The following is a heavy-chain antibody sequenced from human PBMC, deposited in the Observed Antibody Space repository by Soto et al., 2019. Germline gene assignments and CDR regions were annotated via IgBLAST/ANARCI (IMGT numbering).Heavy chain of an antibody. V-gene: IGHV3-11*01. CDR3: ARDRVVVVPAAMSRQQNYYYYGMDV. J-gene: IGHJ6*02. CDR1: GFTFSDYY. CDR2: ISSSGSTI. D-gene: IGHD2-2*01. Sequence: PGGSLRLSCAASGFTFSDYYMSWIRQAPGKGLEWVSYISSSGSTIYYADSVKGRFTISRDNAKNSLYLQMNSLRAEDTAVYYCARDRVVVVPAAMSRQQNYYYYGMDVWGQGTTVTVSS.